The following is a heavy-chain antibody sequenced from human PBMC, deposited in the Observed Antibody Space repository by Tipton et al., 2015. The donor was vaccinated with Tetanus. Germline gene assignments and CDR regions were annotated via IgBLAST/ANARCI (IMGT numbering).Heavy chain of an antibody. D-gene: IGHD4-17*01. CDR2: IYNIART. CDR1: GGSFSSYF. Sequence: TLSLTCTVSGGSFSSYFWTWIRQPPGKGLEWIGNIYNIARTNYNPSLRSRVTMSVGTSKNQFYLQLSSVTAADTAVYFCARVIRRSMIGYGVFDSWGQGTLVAVSS. CDR3: ARVIRRSMIGYGVFDS. J-gene: IGHJ4*02. V-gene: IGHV4-59*01.